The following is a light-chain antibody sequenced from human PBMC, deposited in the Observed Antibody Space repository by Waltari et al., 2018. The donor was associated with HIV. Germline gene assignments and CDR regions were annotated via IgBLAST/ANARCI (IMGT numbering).Light chain of an antibody. CDR2: KNI. Sequence: QSVLTQPPSASGTPGQRVTIPCSGSSSNIGNDNVYWYQQLPGTTPKLLIYKNIQRPSGVPDRFAGSKSGTSAYLAISGLRSEDEADYYCVGWDDSLSAYVFGAGTKVTVL. CDR1: SSNIGNDN. CDR3: VGWDDSLSAYV. V-gene: IGLV1-47*01. J-gene: IGLJ1*01.